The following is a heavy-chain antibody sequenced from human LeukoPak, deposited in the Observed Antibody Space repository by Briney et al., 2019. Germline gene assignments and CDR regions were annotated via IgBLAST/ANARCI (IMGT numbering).Heavy chain of an antibody. CDR3: ARLSADSSSSRGFDY. V-gene: IGHV4-4*07. Sequence: SETLPLTCTVSGASISSYYWTWSRQPAGKGLEWIGRIYTSGSTNYNPSLKSRVAMSVDTSKDQFSLTLSSVTAADTAVYYCARLSADSSSSRGFDYWGQGTQVTVSS. J-gene: IGHJ4*02. CDR1: GASISSYY. D-gene: IGHD2-2*01. CDR2: IYTSGST.